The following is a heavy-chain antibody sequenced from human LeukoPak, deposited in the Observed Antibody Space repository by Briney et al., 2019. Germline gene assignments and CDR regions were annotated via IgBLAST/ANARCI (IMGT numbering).Heavy chain of an antibody. CDR1: GFTFSSYW. CDR2: ISYDGSNK. V-gene: IGHV3-30-3*01. D-gene: IGHD4-17*01. J-gene: IGHJ4*02. CDR3: ARAPPYGDYSFFDY. Sequence: GGSLRLSCAASGFTFSSYWMSWVRQAPGKGLEWVAVISYDGSNKYYADSVKGRFTISRDNSKNTLYLQMNSLRAEDTAVYYCARAPPYGDYSFFDYWGQGTLVTVSS.